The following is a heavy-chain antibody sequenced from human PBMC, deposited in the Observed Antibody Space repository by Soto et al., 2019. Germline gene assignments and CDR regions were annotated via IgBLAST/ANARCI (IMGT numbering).Heavy chain of an antibody. CDR3: ARGSELELRSWFDP. J-gene: IGHJ5*02. CDR2: IIPIFGTA. V-gene: IGHV1-69*13. CDR1: GGTFSSCA. D-gene: IGHD1-7*01. Sequence: SVKVSCKASGGTFSSCAISWVRQAPGQGLEWMGGIIPIFGTANYAQKFQGRVTITADESTSTAYMELSSLRSEDTAVYYCARGSELELRSWFDPWGQGTLVTVSS.